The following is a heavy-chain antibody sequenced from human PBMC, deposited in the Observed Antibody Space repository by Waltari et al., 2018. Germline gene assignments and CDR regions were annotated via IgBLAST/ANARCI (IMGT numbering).Heavy chain of an antibody. D-gene: IGHD3-22*01. CDR1: GFVFSTYA. Sequence: EVQLVESGGDLVQPGGSLRLSCAASGFVFSTYAISLVRQAPGKGLEWVADISGSGGSTYYADSVKGRFTISRDMSKNTVVLQMDSLRVDDTAVYYCAKDHKAVYYDRSGFYLGTTVCYYDYWGQGTLVTVSS. J-gene: IGHJ4*02. CDR3: AKDHKAVYYDRSGFYLGTTVCYYDY. V-gene: IGHV3-23*04. CDR2: ISGSGGST.